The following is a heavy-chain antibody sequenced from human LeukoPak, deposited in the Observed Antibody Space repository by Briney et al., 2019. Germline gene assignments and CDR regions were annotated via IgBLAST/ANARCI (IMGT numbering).Heavy chain of an antibody. CDR3: ARGRFKDIVVVVAATRAFDI. Sequence: SETLSLTCAVCGGSFSGYYWSWIRQPPGKGLEWIGEINHSGSTNYNPSLKSRVTISVDTSKNQFSLKLSSVTAADTAVYYCARGRFKDIVVVVAATRAFDIWGQGTMVTVSS. V-gene: IGHV4-34*01. CDR1: GGSFSGYY. D-gene: IGHD2-15*01. CDR2: INHSGST. J-gene: IGHJ3*02.